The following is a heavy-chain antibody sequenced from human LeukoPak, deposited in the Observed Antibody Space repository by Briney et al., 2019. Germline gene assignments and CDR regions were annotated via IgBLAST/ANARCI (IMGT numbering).Heavy chain of an antibody. J-gene: IGHJ4*02. D-gene: IGHD5-18*01. CDR3: ARRSDSYGLDY. Sequence: SETLSLTCTVSGGSISSYYWSWIRQPPGKGLEWIGYIYTSGSTNYNPSLKSRVTISVDTSKNQFSPKLSSVTAADTAVYYCARRSDSYGLDYWGQGTLVTVSS. CDR1: GGSISSYY. CDR2: IYTSGST. V-gene: IGHV4-4*09.